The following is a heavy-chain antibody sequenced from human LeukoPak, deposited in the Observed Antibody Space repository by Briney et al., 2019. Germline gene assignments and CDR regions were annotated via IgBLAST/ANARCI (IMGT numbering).Heavy chain of an antibody. CDR1: GYSISSGYY. Sequence: PSETLSLTCTVSGYSISSGYYWGWIRQPPGKGLEWIGSIYQSGSTYYNPSLKSRVTVSVDTSKNQISLRLSSVTAADTAVYYCARVPYSTGRMYYYYGMDVWGQGTTVTVSS. CDR3: ARVPYSTGRMYYYYGMDV. CDR2: IYQSGST. D-gene: IGHD6-19*01. J-gene: IGHJ6*02. V-gene: IGHV4-38-2*02.